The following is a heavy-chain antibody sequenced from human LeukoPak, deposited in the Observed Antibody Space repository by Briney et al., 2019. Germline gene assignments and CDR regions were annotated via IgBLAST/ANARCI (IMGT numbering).Heavy chain of an antibody. J-gene: IGHJ4*02. CDR1: GFTFTTYS. V-gene: IGHV3-21*01. Sequence: GGSLRLSCAASGFTFTTYSMDWVRQAPGKGLEWVSSISGSSSYIYYADSVKGRFTISRDNAKNSLFLQMSSLRAGDTAVYYCASRPYDNSGYYYVWGQGTLVTVSS. CDR2: ISGSSSYI. CDR3: ASRPYDNSGYYYV. D-gene: IGHD3-22*01.